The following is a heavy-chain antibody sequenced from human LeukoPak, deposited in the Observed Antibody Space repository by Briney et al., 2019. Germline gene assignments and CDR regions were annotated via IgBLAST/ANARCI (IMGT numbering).Heavy chain of an antibody. CDR1: GYTFTAYY. CDR2: VSPNNGGT. J-gene: IGHJ3*02. Sequence: ASVKVSCKASGYTFTAYYIHWVRQAPGQRLEWMGWVSPNNGGTNYAQKFQGRVTMTRDTSISTLYMDLNSLRSDDTAVYYCARDLDGFGAFDIWGQGTMVTVSS. CDR3: ARDLDGFGAFDI. V-gene: IGHV1-2*02. D-gene: IGHD3-10*01.